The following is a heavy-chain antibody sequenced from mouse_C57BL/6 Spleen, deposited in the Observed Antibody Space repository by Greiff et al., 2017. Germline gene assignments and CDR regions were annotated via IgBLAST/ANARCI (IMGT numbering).Heavy chain of an antibody. V-gene: IGHV1-69*01. Sequence: VQLQQPGAELVMPGASVKLSCKASGYTFTSYWMHWVKQRPGQGLEWIGEIDPSDSYTNYNQKFKGKSTLTVDKSSSTAYMQLSSLTSEDSAVYDCARGDYSNQNWGQGTTLTVSS. CDR1: GYTFTSYW. CDR3: ARGDYSNQN. CDR2: IDPSDSYT. J-gene: IGHJ2*01. D-gene: IGHD2-5*01.